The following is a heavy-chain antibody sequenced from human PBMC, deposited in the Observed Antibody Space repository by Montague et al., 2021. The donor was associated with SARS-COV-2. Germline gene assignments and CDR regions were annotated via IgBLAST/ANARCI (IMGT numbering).Heavy chain of an antibody. Sequence: SETLSLTCAVYGGSFSGYYWSWIRQPPGEGLEWIGEINHSGSTNYNPSLKSRVTISVDTSKNQFSLKLSSVTAADTAVYYCARGPRITMIVVVITDIWFDPWGQGTLVTVSS. J-gene: IGHJ5*02. CDR3: ARGPRITMIVVVITDIWFDP. CDR1: GGSFSGYY. CDR2: INHSGST. D-gene: IGHD3-22*01. V-gene: IGHV4-34*01.